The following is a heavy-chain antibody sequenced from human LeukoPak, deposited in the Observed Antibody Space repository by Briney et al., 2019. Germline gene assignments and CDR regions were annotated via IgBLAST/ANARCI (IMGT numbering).Heavy chain of an antibody. CDR3: ARGGYDASAEAFDI. CDR2: IWAFNGYT. D-gene: IGHD3-22*01. J-gene: IGHJ3*02. Sequence: SAVQVSCMASRYTLLTYGISRVRQAPGHGIEWMGWIWAFNGYTNYLQKLQDRVTMNPDTPTSTAYMESRSLRSDDTALDYCARGGYDASAEAFDIWGQGTMVTVSS. CDR1: RYTLLTYG. V-gene: IGHV1-18*01.